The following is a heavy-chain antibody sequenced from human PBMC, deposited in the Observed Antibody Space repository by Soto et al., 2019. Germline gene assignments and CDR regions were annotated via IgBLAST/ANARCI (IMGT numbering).Heavy chain of an antibody. J-gene: IGHJ6*02. V-gene: IGHV3-23*01. CDR2: ISGSGGNT. CDR1: RITFGSYA. CDR3: AKERADYYYDYGMDV. Sequence: EVQLLESGGGLVQPGGSLRLSCAASRITFGSYAMTWVHQAPGKGLEWVSTISGSGGNTYYADSVKGRFTISRDNSKNTLYLQMNSLRAEDTAIYYCAKERADYYYDYGMDVWGQGTTVTVSS.